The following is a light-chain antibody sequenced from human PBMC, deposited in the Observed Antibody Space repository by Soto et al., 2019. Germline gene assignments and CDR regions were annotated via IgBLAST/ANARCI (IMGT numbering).Light chain of an antibody. CDR2: GAS. V-gene: IGKV3-20*01. Sequence: EIVLTQSPGTLSLSPGKRATLSCRASQSVGNDYIAWYQQKPGQAPRLLIYGASSRATGIPDRFSGSGSGTDSTLTISRLEPEDFAVYYCQQYDSSPQTFGQGTKVEI. J-gene: IGKJ1*01. CDR3: QQYDSSPQT. CDR1: QSVGNDY.